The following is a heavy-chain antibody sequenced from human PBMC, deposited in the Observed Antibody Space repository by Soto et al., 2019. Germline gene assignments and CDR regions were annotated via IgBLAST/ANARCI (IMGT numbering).Heavy chain of an antibody. CDR1: GYRFTSYW. D-gene: IGHD3-22*01. Sequence: GECLKISCRTSGYRFTSYWIAWVRQMPGKGLEWMGIIFPSDSDTRYSPSFQGQVTISADRSTSTVFLQWASLKASDTAVYFCARKGKSGYFNWFDPWGQGTLVTVSS. J-gene: IGHJ5*02. CDR2: IFPSDSDT. V-gene: IGHV5-51*01. CDR3: ARKGKSGYFNWFDP.